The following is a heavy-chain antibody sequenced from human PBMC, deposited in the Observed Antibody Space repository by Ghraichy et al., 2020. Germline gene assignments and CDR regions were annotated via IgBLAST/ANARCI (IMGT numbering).Heavy chain of an antibody. CDR2: IYYSGST. CDR3: ARHSSKHDMDV. CDR1: GGSISSSSYY. Sequence: SETLSLTCTVSGGSISSSSYYWGWIRQPPGKGLEWIGSIYYSGSTYYNPSLKSRVTISVDTSKNQFSLKLSSVTAADTAVYYCARHSSKHDMDVWGQGTTVTVSS. J-gene: IGHJ6*02. V-gene: IGHV4-39*01.